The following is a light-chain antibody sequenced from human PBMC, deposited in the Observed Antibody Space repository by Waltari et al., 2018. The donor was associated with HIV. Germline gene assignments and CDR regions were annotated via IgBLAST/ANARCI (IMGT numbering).Light chain of an antibody. CDR3: QAWDSSTVV. CDR2: EDN. CDR1: NLGNKY. J-gene: IGLJ2*01. V-gene: IGLV3-1*01. Sequence: SYEVTQPPSVSVSPGQTASITCSGQNLGNKYTAWYQQKPGQSPVLVIYEDNKRRSGTPERFSGSNSGDTATLTISGTQAMDEADYYCQAWDSSTVVFGGGTRLTVL.